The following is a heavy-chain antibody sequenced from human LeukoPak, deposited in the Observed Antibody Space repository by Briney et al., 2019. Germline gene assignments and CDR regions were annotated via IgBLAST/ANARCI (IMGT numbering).Heavy chain of an antibody. Sequence: PGGSLRLSCAASGFTFSTYNMNWVRQAPGKGLEWVSGINWNGGSTGYADSVKGRFTISRDNAKNSLYLQMNSLRAEDAAVYYCARGGRYGSGDSIFTFRYYYYMDVWGKGTTVTISS. D-gene: IGHD3-10*01. J-gene: IGHJ6*03. V-gene: IGHV3-20*04. CDR3: ARGGRYGSGDSIFTFRYYYYMDV. CDR2: INWNGGST. CDR1: GFTFSTYN.